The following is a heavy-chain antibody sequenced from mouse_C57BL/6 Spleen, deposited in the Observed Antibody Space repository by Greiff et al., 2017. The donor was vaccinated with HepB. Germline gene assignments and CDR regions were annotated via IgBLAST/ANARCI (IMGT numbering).Heavy chain of an antibody. CDR2: ISDGGSYT. J-gene: IGHJ4*01. CDR1: GFTFSSYA. CDR3: ARGLSTVVVYYYAMDY. D-gene: IGHD1-1*01. Sequence: DVKLVESGGGLVKPGGSLKLSCAASGFTFSSYAMSWVRQTPEKRLEWVATISDGGSYTYYPDNVKGRFTISRDNAKNNLYLQMSHLKSEDTAMYYCARGLSTVVVYYYAMDYWGQGTSVTVSS. V-gene: IGHV5-4*03.